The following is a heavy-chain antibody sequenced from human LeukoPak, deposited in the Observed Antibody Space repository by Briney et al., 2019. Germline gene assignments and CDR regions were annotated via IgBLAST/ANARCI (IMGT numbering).Heavy chain of an antibody. CDR2: INPNSGGT. Sequence: GASVKVSCKASGYTFTCYYMHWVRQAPGQGLEWMGWINPNSGGTNYAQKFQGWVTMTRDTSISTAYMELSRLRSDDTAVYYCARGAVAGTQRETGYFDLWGRGTLVTVSS. CDR3: ARGAVAGTQRETGYFDL. V-gene: IGHV1-2*04. J-gene: IGHJ2*01. CDR1: GYTFTCYY. D-gene: IGHD6-19*01.